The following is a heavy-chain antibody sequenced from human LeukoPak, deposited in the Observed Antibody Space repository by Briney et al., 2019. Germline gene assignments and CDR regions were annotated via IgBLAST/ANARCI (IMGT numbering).Heavy chain of an antibody. CDR1: GYTLTELS. CDR2: FDPEDGGT. D-gene: IGHD2-2*01. J-gene: IGHJ4*02. CDR3: ARISTRGRGFDY. V-gene: IGHV1-24*01. Sequence: ASVKVSCKVSGYTLTELSMHWVRQAPGKGLEWMGGFDPEDGGTIYAQKFQGRVTMTRDTSISTAYMELSRLRSDDTAVYYCARISTRGRGFDYWGQGTLVTVSS.